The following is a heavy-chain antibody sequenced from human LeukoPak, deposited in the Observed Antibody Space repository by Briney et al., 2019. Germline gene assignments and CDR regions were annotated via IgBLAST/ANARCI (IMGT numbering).Heavy chain of an antibody. V-gene: IGHV3-30-3*01. J-gene: IGHJ4*02. D-gene: IGHD1-7*01. Sequence: GGSLRLSCAASGFTFSSYAMHWVRQAPGKGLEWVAVISYDGSNKYYADSVKGRFTISRDNSKNTLYLQMNSLRAEDTAVYYCARDQFRRYNWNYVSDYWGQGTLVTVSS. CDR1: GFTFSSYA. CDR3: ARDQFRRYNWNYVSDY. CDR2: ISYDGSNK.